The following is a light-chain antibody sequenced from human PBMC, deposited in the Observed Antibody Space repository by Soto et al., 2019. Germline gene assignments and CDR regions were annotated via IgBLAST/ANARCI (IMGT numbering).Light chain of an antibody. Sequence: QSVLTQPPSASETPGQTVSISCSGSNSNIASNTVNWYQHLTGTAPKLLIYYNNQRPSAVPDRFSGSKSGTSASLAISGLQSEDESDYYCAAWDDTLKRYVFGTGTKVTVL. J-gene: IGLJ1*01. CDR3: AAWDDTLKRYV. V-gene: IGLV1-44*01. CDR1: NSNIASNT. CDR2: YNN.